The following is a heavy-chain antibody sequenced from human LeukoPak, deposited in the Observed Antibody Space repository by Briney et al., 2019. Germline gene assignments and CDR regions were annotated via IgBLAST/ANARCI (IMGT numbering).Heavy chain of an antibody. CDR3: ARDYSYYYMDV. Sequence: GGSLRLSCAASGFTVSSNYMSWVRQAPGKGLEWVSVNYSGGSTYYADSVKGRFTISRDNSKNTLYLQMNSLRAEDTAVYYCARDYSYYYMDVWGKGTTVTVSS. D-gene: IGHD2-21*01. J-gene: IGHJ6*03. V-gene: IGHV3-66*01. CDR2: NYSGGST. CDR1: GFTVSSNY.